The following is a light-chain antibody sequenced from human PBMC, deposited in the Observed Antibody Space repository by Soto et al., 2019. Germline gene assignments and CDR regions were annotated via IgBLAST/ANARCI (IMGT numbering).Light chain of an antibody. Sequence: QSVLSQPASVSGSPGQSITISCTGTSSDVGGYNYVSWYQQHPGKAPKLMIYEVSKRPSGVSNRFSGSKSGNTASLTISGLQAEDEADYYCCTFAGRYSYVFGSGTKLTVL. V-gene: IGLV2-14*01. CDR3: CTFAGRYSYV. CDR2: EVS. J-gene: IGLJ1*01. CDR1: SSDVGGYNY.